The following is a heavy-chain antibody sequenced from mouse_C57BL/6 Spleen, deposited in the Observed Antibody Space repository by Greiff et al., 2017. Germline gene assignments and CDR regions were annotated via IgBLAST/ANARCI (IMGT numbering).Heavy chain of an antibody. CDR2: IDPSDSYT. V-gene: IGHV1-50*01. J-gene: IGHJ1*03. CDR3: AKVYYDYPYWYFDV. Sequence: QVQLQQPGAELVKPGASVKLSCKASGYTFTSYWMQWVKQRPGQGLEWIGEIDPSDSYTDSNQKFKGKATLTVDTSSSTAYMQLSSLTSEDSAVYYCAKVYYDYPYWYFDVWGTGTTVTVSS. D-gene: IGHD2-4*01. CDR1: GYTFTSYW.